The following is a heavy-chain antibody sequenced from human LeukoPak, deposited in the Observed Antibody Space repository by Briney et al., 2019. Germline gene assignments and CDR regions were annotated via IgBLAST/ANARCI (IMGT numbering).Heavy chain of an antibody. J-gene: IGHJ6*02. Sequence: GGSLRLSCAASGFTFSSYAMSWVRQAPGKGLEWVSAISGSGGSTYYADSVKGRFTISRDNSKNTLYLQMNSLRAEDTAVYYCASGLWFGELLSGHYGMDVWGQGTTVAVSS. CDR1: GFTFSSYA. D-gene: IGHD3-10*01. CDR3: ASGLWFGELLSGHYGMDV. V-gene: IGHV3-23*01. CDR2: ISGSGGST.